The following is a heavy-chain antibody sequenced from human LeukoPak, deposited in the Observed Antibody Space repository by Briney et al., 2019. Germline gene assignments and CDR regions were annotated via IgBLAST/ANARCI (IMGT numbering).Heavy chain of an antibody. V-gene: IGHV3-30*02. CDR2: IRYDGSNK. D-gene: IGHD6-19*01. CDR1: GFTFSSYG. CDR3: AKAGTQQWLLFVGVY. Sequence: GGSLRLSCAASGFTFSSYGMHWVRQAPGQGPEWEALIRYDGSNKYYADSVKGRFTIFRDNSKNTLYLQMNSLRVEDTAMYYCAKAGTQQWLLFVGVYWGQGALVTVSS. J-gene: IGHJ4*02.